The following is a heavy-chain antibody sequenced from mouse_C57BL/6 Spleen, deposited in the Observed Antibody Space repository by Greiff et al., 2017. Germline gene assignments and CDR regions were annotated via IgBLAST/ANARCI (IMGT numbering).Heavy chain of an antibody. CDR1: GYTFTSYW. Sequence: VQLQQPGAELVRPGSSVKLSCKASGYTFTSYWMHWVKQRPIQGLEWIGNIDPSDSETHYNQKFKDKATLTVDKSSSTAYMQLSSLTSEDSAVYYCARRVDGYYGYFDVWGTGTTVTVSS. CDR3: ARRVDGYYGYFDV. CDR2: IDPSDSET. J-gene: IGHJ1*03. D-gene: IGHD2-3*01. V-gene: IGHV1-52*01.